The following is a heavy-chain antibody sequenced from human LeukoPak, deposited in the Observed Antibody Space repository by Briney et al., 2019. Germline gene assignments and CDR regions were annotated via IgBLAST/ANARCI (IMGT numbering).Heavy chain of an antibody. D-gene: IGHD1-14*01. V-gene: IGHV3-7*01. CDR3: ARGGNLEN. CDR2: INEDGGER. J-gene: IGHJ4*02. Sequence: TGGPLRLSCAASGFTLNRYWMSWVRQAPGKGLEWVANINEDGGERHYVDSVKGRFTISRDNAKNSLHLQMNSLRAEDTAVYYCARGGNLENWGGGTLVTVSS. CDR1: GFTLNRYW.